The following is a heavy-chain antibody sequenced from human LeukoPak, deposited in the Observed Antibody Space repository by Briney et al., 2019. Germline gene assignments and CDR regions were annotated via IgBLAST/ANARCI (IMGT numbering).Heavy chain of an antibody. J-gene: IGHJ4*02. V-gene: IGHV3-9*01. CDR1: GFTVDDYA. Sequence: GGSLRLSCAASGFTVDDYAMHWVRQAPGKGLEWVSGISWNSGSIGYADSVKGRFTISRDNAKNSLYLQMNSLRAEDTALYYCAKDISAMIVTVFDYWGQGTLVTVSS. D-gene: IGHD3-22*01. CDR3: AKDISAMIVTVFDY. CDR2: ISWNSGSI.